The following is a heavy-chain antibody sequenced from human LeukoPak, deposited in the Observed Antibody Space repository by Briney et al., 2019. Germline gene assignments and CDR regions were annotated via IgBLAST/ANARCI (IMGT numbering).Heavy chain of an antibody. D-gene: IGHD3-10*01. J-gene: IGHJ4*02. CDR2: ISGSGSTT. CDR3: AKGRHYYGSGSYLDS. V-gene: IGHV3-23*01. Sequence: PGGSLRLSCAASGFTVSSNYMGWVRQAPGKGLEWVSAISGSGSTTYYADSVKGRFTISRDKSKNTLYLQMNSLRAEDTAIYYRAKGRHYYGSGSYLDSWGQGTLVTVSS. CDR1: GFTVSSNY.